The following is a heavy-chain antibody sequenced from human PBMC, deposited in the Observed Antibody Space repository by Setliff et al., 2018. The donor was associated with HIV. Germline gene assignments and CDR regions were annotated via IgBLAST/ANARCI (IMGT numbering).Heavy chain of an antibody. J-gene: IGHJ4*02. CDR3: ARRPCDRASCSFDF. Sequence: ASVKVSCKSSGYSFTNYDIHWVRQAAGQGLEWMGWMNPNTGGTGYAPKVQGRVSMTRDTSISTAYMALSSLRSEDTAVYYCARRPCDRASCSFDFWGQGTLVTVSS. D-gene: IGHD2-2*01. V-gene: IGHV1-8*02. CDR2: MNPNTGGT. CDR1: GYSFTNYD.